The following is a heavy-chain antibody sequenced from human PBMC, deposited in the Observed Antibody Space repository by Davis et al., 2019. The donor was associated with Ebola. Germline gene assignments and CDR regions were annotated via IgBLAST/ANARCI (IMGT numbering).Heavy chain of an antibody. CDR1: GFTFSSYA. CDR2: IRSKANSYAT. J-gene: IGHJ4*02. V-gene: IGHV3-73*01. Sequence: GGSLRLSRAASGFTFSSYAMHWVRQASGKGLEWVGRIRSKANSYATAYAASVKGRFTISRDDSKNTAYLQMNSLKTEDTAVYYCSGGGVVDYWGQGTLVTVSS. D-gene: IGHD3-16*01. CDR3: SGGGVVDY.